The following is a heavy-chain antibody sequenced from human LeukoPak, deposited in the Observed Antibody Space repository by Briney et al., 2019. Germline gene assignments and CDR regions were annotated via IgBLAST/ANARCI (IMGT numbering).Heavy chain of an antibody. CDR3: AKDSVYASGSYYLADY. D-gene: IGHD3-10*01. CDR1: GFTFSNYA. V-gene: IGHV3-23*01. J-gene: IGHJ4*02. Sequence: RGSLRLSCAASGFTFSNYAMTWVRQAPGKGLEWVSGMSGSGGRINYADSEKGRFTISRDNSRNMLYLQMNSLRVEDTAVYYCAKDSVYASGSYYLADYWGQGTLVTVSS. CDR2: MSGSGGRI.